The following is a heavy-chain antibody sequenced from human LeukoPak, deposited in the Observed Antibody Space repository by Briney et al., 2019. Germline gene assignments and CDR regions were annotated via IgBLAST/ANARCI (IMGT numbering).Heavy chain of an antibody. V-gene: IGHV3-23*01. CDR1: GFTFSSYS. Sequence: GGSLRLSCAASGFTFSSYSMNWVRQAPGKGLEWVSAISGSGGSTYYADSVKGRFTISRDNSKNTLYLQMNSLRAEDTAVYYCAKLRSGWYLIDYWGQGTLVTVSS. D-gene: IGHD6-19*01. J-gene: IGHJ4*02. CDR3: AKLRSGWYLIDY. CDR2: ISGSGGST.